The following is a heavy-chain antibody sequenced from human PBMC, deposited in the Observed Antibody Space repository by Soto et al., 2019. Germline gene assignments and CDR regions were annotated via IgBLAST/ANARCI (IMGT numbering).Heavy chain of an antibody. V-gene: IGHV1-69*13. D-gene: IGHD3-22*01. CDR1: GGTFSSYA. CDR3: ARADRGAAYYYDSSGYYYAYFDY. CDR2: IIPIFGTA. Sequence: SVKVSCKASGGTFSSYAISWVRQAPGQGLEWMGGIIPIFGTANYAQKFQGRVTITADESTSTAYMELSSLRSEDTAVYYCARADRGAAYYYDSSGYYYAYFDYWGQGTLVTVSS. J-gene: IGHJ4*02.